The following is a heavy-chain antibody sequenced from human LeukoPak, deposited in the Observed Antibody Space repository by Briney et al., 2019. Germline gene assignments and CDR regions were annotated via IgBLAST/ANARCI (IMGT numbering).Heavy chain of an antibody. CDR2: LYHSGST. Sequence: SETLSLTCAVSGYSIRSGYYWGWIRQPPGKGLEWIGSLYHSGSTYYNPSLKSRVTISVDTSKNQFSLKLSSVTAADTAVYYCARVVAATWVDYWGQGTLVTVSS. J-gene: IGHJ4*02. CDR3: ARVVAATWVDY. D-gene: IGHD2-15*01. CDR1: GYSIRSGYY. V-gene: IGHV4-38-2*01.